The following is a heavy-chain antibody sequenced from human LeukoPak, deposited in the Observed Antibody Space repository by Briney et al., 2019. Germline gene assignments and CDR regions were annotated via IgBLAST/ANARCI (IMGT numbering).Heavy chain of an antibody. J-gene: IGHJ6*02. D-gene: IGHD3-10*01. CDR2: MYYSGRT. V-gene: IGHV4-39*07. Sequence: SETLSPTCTVSGGSISSSSYCWGWIRQPPGQGLEWIGSMYYSGRTYYNPSLKSRVTISVDTSKTQFSLKLSSVTAADTAVYYCARFPGRDYYYGMDVWGQGTTVTVSS. CDR3: ARFPGRDYYYGMDV. CDR1: GGSISSSSYC.